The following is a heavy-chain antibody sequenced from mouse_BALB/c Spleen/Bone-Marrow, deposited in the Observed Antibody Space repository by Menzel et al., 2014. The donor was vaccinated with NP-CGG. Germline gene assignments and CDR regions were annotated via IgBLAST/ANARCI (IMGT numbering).Heavy chain of an antibody. CDR2: IYPGNSDT. CDR1: GYTFTSYW. CDR3: TRVIYYGYAWFAY. D-gene: IGHD2-2*01. Sequence: EVHLVESGTVLARPGASVKMSCKASGYTFTSYWMHWVKQRPGQGLEWIGAIYPGNSDTSYNQKFKGKAKLTAVTSTSTAYMELSSLTNEDSAVYYCTRVIYYGYAWFAYWGQGILVTVSA. J-gene: IGHJ3*01. V-gene: IGHV1-5*01.